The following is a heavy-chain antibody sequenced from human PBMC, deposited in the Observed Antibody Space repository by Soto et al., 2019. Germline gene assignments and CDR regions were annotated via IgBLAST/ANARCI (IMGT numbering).Heavy chain of an antibody. CDR2: IDPSDSYT. CDR3: GRHYSSSWYYFDY. Sequence: GESLKISCKGSGYSFTSYWISWVRQMPGKGLEWMGRIDPSDSYTNYSPSFQGHVTISADKSISTAYLQWSSLKASDTAMYYCGRHYSSSWYYFDYWGQGTLVTVSS. J-gene: IGHJ4*02. D-gene: IGHD6-13*01. CDR1: GYSFTSYW. V-gene: IGHV5-10-1*01.